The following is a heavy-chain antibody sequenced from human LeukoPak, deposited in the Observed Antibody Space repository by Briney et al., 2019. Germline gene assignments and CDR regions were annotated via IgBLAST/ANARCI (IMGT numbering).Heavy chain of an antibody. J-gene: IGHJ4*02. CDR3: ARGLTGEIDY. V-gene: IGHV4-59*08. CDR1: GGSISSYY. D-gene: IGHD7-27*01. Sequence: SETLSLTCTVSGGSISSYYWSWIPQPPGKGLEWIGYIYYSGSTNYNPSLKSRVTISVDTSKNQFSLKLSSVTAADTAVYYCARGLTGEIDYWGQGTLVTVSS. CDR2: IYYSGST.